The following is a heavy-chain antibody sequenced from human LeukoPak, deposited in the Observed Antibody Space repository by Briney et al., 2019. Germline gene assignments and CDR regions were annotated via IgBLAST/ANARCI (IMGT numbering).Heavy chain of an antibody. V-gene: IGHV1-69*13. D-gene: IGHD3-10*01. J-gene: IGHJ4*02. Sequence: SVKVSCKASGGTFSSYAISWVRQPPGQGLEWMGGTILIFGTENYAQKFQGRVTITADESTSTAYMELSSLRSEDTAVYYCARSRIIITMVRGVIINNYYFDYWGQGTLVTVSS. CDR2: TILIFGTE. CDR3: ARSRIIITMVRGVIINNYYFDY. CDR1: GGTFSSYA.